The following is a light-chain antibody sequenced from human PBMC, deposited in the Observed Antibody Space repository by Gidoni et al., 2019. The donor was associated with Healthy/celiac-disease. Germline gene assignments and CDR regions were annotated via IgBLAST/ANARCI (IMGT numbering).Light chain of an antibody. J-gene: IGKJ5*01. Sequence: EIVLTQSPATLSLSPGERATLSCMASQSVSSYLAWYQQKPGQAPRLLIYDASNRATGIPARFSGSGSGTDFTLTISSLEPEDFAVYYCQQRSNWPRGITFXXXTRLEIK. CDR2: DAS. CDR1: QSVSSY. V-gene: IGKV3-11*01. CDR3: QQRSNWPRGIT.